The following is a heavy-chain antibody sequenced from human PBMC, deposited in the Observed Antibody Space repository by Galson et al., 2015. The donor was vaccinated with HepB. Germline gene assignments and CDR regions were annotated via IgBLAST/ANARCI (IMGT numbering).Heavy chain of an antibody. Sequence: SLRLSCAASGFTVSSNYMSWVRQAPGKGLEWVSVIYSGGSTYYADSVKGRFTISRDNSKNTLYLQMNSLRAEDTAVYYCARDAYVWGSYRLTHYYDYWGQGTLVTVSS. J-gene: IGHJ4*02. CDR1: GFTVSSNY. CDR3: ARDAYVWGSYRLTHYYDY. D-gene: IGHD3-16*02. V-gene: IGHV3-66*01. CDR2: IYSGGST.